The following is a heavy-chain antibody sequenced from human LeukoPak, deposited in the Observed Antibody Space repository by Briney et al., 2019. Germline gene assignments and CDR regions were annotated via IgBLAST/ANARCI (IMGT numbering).Heavy chain of an antibody. V-gene: IGHV1-46*01. CDR2: INHSGGST. J-gene: IGHJ3*01. CDR3: ATGSEGHNYGFAFDL. D-gene: IGHD3-16*01. CDR1: GYTFTSYY. Sequence: ASVKLSCNASGYTFTSYYLQWVRQAPGQALAYLEIINHSGGSTSYTQMFQGRVTTTRDTSTSTVHMELSSLNCENTAVYYCATGSEGHNYGFAFDLWGRGTSVTVSS.